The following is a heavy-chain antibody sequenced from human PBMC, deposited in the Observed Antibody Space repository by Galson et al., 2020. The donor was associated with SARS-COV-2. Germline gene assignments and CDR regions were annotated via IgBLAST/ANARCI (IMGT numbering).Heavy chain of an antibody. CDR3: ARHYDYVWGSYIGYYYYGMDV. CDR1: GFTFSSYE. CDR2: ISSSGSTI. D-gene: IGHD3-16*01. Sequence: GGSLRLSCAASGFTFSSYEMNWVRQAPGKGLEWVSYISSSGSTIYYADSVKGRFTISRDNAKNSLYLQMNSLRAEDTAVYYCARHYDYVWGSYIGYYYYGMDVWGQGTTVTVSS. J-gene: IGHJ6*02. V-gene: IGHV3-48*03.